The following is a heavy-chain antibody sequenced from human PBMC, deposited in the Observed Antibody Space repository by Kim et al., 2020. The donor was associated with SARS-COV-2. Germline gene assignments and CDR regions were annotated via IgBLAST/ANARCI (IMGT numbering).Heavy chain of an antibody. D-gene: IGHD2-2*01. Sequence: SETLSLTCAVSGGSISSSNWWRWVRQPPGQGLEWIGEIYHSGSTNYNPSLKSRVTISVDKSKNQFSLKLSSVTAADTAVYYCAREIYQLLVWDAFDIWGQGTMVTVSS. V-gene: IGHV4-4*02. CDR2: IYHSGST. J-gene: IGHJ3*02. CDR3: AREIYQLLVWDAFDI. CDR1: GGSISSSNW.